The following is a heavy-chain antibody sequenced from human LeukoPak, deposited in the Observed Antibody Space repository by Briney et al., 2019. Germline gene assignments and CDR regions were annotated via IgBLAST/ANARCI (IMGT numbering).Heavy chain of an antibody. V-gene: IGHV4-38-2*02. CDR3: ARLPDLYGVPGFGP. CDR1: GYSISRDYY. CDR2: IYHSGST. D-gene: IGHD4-17*01. J-gene: IGHJ5*02. Sequence: SETLSLTCTVSGYSISRDYYWGWVRQSPGRGLEWIATIYHSGSTYYNPSLKTRVTMSVDTSRNQFSLKLSSVTAADTAVYYCARLPDLYGVPGFGPWGQGTLVTVSS.